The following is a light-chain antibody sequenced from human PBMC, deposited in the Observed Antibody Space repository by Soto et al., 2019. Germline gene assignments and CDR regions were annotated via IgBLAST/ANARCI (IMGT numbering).Light chain of an antibody. J-gene: IGLJ3*02. CDR1: TLSKQY. CDR2: TDT. CDR3: QSADTSGPFVL. V-gene: IGLV3-25*02. Sequence: SYELTQPPSVSVSPGQTARIFCSGDTLSKQYAYWYQQKPGQAPLLLIYTDTERPSGIPERFSGSTSGTTVTLTISGVQAEDEDEYYCQSADTSGPFVLFGGGTQLTVL.